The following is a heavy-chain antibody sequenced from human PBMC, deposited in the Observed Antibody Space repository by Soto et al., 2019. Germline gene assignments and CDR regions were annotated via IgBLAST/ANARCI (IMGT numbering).Heavy chain of an antibody. CDR2: ISWNSGSI. J-gene: IGHJ4*02. Sequence: GGSLRLSCAASGFTFDDYAMHWVRQAPGKGLEWVSGISWNSGSIGYADSVKGRFTISRDNAKNSLYLQMNSLRAEDTALYYCAKEGYSGYDELTGFDYWGQGTLVTVSS. V-gene: IGHV3-9*01. D-gene: IGHD5-12*01. CDR3: AKEGYSGYDELTGFDY. CDR1: GFTFDDYA.